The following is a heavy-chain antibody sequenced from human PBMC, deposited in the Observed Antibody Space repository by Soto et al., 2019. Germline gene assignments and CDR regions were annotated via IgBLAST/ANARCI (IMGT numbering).Heavy chain of an antibody. CDR3: TGVKGGQYSSGWYVY. D-gene: IGHD6-19*01. Sequence: EVQLVESGGGLVQPGRSLRLSCTTSGFTFGDYAMSWVRQAPGKGLDWVGFIRSKTYGGTTEYAASVKGRFTISRDDSKSIAYLQMNSLKTEDTAVYYCTGVKGGQYSSGWYVYWGQGTLVTVSS. CDR1: GFTFGDYA. V-gene: IGHV3-49*04. J-gene: IGHJ4*02. CDR2: IRSKTYGGTT.